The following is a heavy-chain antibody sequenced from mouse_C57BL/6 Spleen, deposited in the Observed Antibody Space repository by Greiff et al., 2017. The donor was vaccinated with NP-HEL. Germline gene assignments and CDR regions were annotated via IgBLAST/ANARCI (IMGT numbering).Heavy chain of an antibody. J-gene: IGHJ4*01. Sequence: EVKLQQSGPELVKPGASVKISCKASGYTFTDYYMNWVKQSHGKSLEWIGDINPNNGGTSYNQKFKGKATLTVDKSSSTAYMELRSLTSEDSAVYYCARWGRYPMDYWGQGTSVTVSS. D-gene: IGHD1-1*01. CDR3: ARWGRYPMDY. V-gene: IGHV1-26*01. CDR2: INPNNGGT. CDR1: GYTFTDYY.